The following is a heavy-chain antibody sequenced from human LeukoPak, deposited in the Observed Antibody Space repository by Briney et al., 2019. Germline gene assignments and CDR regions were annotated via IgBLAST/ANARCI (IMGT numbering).Heavy chain of an antibody. CDR3: AREGLYSYDF. CDR2: ISYDGSNK. Sequence: GGSLRLSCAASGFTFSSYGMHWVRQAPGKGLEWVAVISYDGSNKFHADSVKGRFTVSRDNSKYTLYLQMNSLRAEDTAVYYCAREGLYSYDFWGQGTLVTLSS. CDR1: GFTFSSYG. V-gene: IGHV3-30*03. J-gene: IGHJ4*02. D-gene: IGHD5-18*01.